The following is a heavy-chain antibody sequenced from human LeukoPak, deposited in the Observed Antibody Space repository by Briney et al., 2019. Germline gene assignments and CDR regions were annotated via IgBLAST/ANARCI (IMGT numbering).Heavy chain of an antibody. CDR2: INWNGGST. CDR1: GFTFGDYG. V-gene: IGHV3-20*04. D-gene: IGHD3-10*01. Sequence: GGSLRLSCAASGFTFGDYGMSWVRQAPGKGLEWVSGINWNGGSTGYADSVKGRFTISRDNAKNSLYLQMNSLRAEDTAFYYCARGGFGALSHYYYMDVWGKGTTVTVSS. J-gene: IGHJ6*03. CDR3: ARGGFGALSHYYYMDV.